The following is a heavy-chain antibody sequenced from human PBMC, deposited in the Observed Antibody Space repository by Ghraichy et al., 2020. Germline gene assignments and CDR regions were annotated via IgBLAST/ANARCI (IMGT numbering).Heavy chain of an antibody. V-gene: IGHV4-39*01. J-gene: IGHJ3*01. CDR1: GGSITSRGYF. CDR3: TLEKTGSLVDL. CDR2: ISNYGTP. D-gene: IGHD1-14*01. Sequence: SETLSLTCSVSGGSITSRGYFWGWIRQPPGKGLEWIGSISNYGTPYFTNPSLKSQITISLDTSKNQFSLKLSSMTAADTAVYYCTLEKTGSLVDLWGQGTMVTVSS.